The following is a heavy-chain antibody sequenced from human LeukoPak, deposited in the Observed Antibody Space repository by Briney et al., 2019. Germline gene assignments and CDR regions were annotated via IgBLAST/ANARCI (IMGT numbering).Heavy chain of an antibody. J-gene: IGHJ6*02. D-gene: IGHD6-19*01. CDR1: GYTFTSYG. CDR2: ISAYNGNT. Sequence: ASVKVSCKASGYTFTSYGISWVRQAPGQGLEWMGWISAYNGNTNYAQKLQGRVTMTTDTSTSTAYMELRSLRSDDTAAYYCARDVSGWDGLYYYYGMDVWGQGTTVTVSS. V-gene: IGHV1-18*01. CDR3: ARDVSGWDGLYYYYGMDV.